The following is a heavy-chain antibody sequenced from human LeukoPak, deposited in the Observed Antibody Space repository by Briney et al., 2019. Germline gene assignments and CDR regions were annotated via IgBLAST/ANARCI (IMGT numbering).Heavy chain of an antibody. J-gene: IGHJ4*02. CDR3: ARAQIAVNFYYFDY. D-gene: IGHD6-19*01. V-gene: IGHV4-4*07. CDR1: RDSISSYY. CDR2: IYTGGST. Sequence: SETLSLTCTVSRDSISSYYGSWIRQPAGKGLEWIGRIYTGGSTNYNPSLKSRVTISVDKSKNQFSLKLNSVTAADTAIYYCARAQIAVNFYYFDYWGQGTLVTVSS.